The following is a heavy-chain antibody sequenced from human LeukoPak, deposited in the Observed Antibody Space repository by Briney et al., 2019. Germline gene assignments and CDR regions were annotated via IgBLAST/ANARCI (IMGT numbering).Heavy chain of an antibody. CDR2: IYYSGST. D-gene: IGHD3-9*01. CDR3: ARVLRYFDWLTGPGYYYYYMDV. J-gene: IGHJ6*03. CDR1: GGSISSYY. V-gene: IGHV4-59*01. Sequence: SETLSLTCTVSGGSISSYYWSWIRQPPGKGLEWIGYIYYSGSTNYNPSLKSRVTISVDTSKNQFSLKLSSVTAADTAVYYCARVLRYFDWLTGPGYYYYYMDVWGKGTTVTISS.